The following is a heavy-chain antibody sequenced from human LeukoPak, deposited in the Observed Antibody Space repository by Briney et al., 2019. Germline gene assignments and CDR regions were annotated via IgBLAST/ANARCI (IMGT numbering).Heavy chain of an antibody. CDR3: AKSLSSSWYRGYFDY. V-gene: IGHV3-21*04. CDR2: ISISSSYI. J-gene: IGHJ4*02. Sequence: GGSLRLSCAASGFTFSSYSMNWVRQAPGKGLEWVSSISISSSYIYYADSVKGRFTISRDNAENSLYLQMNSLRAEDTAVYYCAKSLSSSWYRGYFDYWGQGTLVTVSS. CDR1: GFTFSSYS. D-gene: IGHD6-13*01.